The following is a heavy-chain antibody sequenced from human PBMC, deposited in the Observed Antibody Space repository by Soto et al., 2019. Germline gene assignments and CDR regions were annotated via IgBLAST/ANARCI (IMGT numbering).Heavy chain of an antibody. V-gene: IGHV3-30*18. J-gene: IGHJ4*02. CDR1: GFTFSSYG. Sequence: QVQLVESGGGVVQPGRSLRLSCAASGFTFSSYGMHWVRQAPGKGLEWVAVISYDGSSKYYSDSVKGRFTISRDNSKHTLYLQMNSLRAEDTAVYYCAKRGAAFAGALAGIDYWGQGTLVTVSS. CDR2: ISYDGSSK. CDR3: AKRGAAFAGALAGIDY. D-gene: IGHD6-19*01.